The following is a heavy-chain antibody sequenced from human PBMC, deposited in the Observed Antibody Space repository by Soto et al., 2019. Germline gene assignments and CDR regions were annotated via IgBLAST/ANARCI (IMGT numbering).Heavy chain of an antibody. Sequence: GASVKVSCKASGYTFTSYGISWVRQAPGQGLEWMGWISAYNGNTNYAQKLQGRVTMTTDTSTSTAYMELRSLRSDDTAVYYCARMTALRLGELSHLIVWAPETDYGMDVWGQGTTVTVSS. CDR2: ISAYNGNT. V-gene: IGHV1-18*04. CDR1: GYTFTSYG. J-gene: IGHJ6*02. CDR3: ARMTALRLGELSHLIVWAPETDYGMDV. D-gene: IGHD3-16*02.